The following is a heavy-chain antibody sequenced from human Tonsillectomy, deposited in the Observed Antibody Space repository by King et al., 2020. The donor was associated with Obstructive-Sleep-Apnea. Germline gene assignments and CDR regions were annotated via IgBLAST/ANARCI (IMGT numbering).Heavy chain of an antibody. CDR2: ISWNSGRK. Sequence: VQLVESGGGLVQPGRSLRLSCAASGFTFGDYAMHWVRQAPGKGLDWVSGISWNSGRKDYADSVKGRFTISRDNAKNSLYLQMNSLRAEDTALYYCATQTDTSSWSPEYFHRWGQGTLVTVSS. CDR1: GFTFGDYA. J-gene: IGHJ1*01. CDR3: ATQTDTSSWSPEYFHR. V-gene: IGHV3-9*01. D-gene: IGHD6-13*01.